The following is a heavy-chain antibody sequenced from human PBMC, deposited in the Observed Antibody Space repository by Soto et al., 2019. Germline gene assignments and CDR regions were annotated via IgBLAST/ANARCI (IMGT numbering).Heavy chain of an antibody. CDR1: GFTFDDYA. J-gene: IGHJ4*02. Sequence: EVQLVESGGGLVQPGRSLRLSCAASGFTFDDYAMHWVRQAPGKGLEWVSGISWNSGSIGYADSVKGRFTISRDNAKNSLYLQMNSLRAEGTALYYCAKDIDPYYYDSSGKFDYWGQGTLVTVSS. V-gene: IGHV3-9*01. D-gene: IGHD3-22*01. CDR2: ISWNSGSI. CDR3: AKDIDPYYYDSSGKFDY.